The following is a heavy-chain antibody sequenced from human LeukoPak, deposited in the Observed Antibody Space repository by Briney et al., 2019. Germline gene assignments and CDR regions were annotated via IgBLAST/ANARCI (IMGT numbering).Heavy chain of an antibody. V-gene: IGHV3-7*01. J-gene: IGHJ4*02. D-gene: IGHD6-13*01. CDR3: ARANGGYSSSWYADYFDY. CDR2: IKQDGSEK. CDR1: GFTFSSYA. Sequence: GGSLRLSCAASGFTFSSYAMSWVRQAPGKGLEWVANIKQDGSEKYYVDSVKGRFTISRDNAKNSLYLQMNSLRAEDTAVYYCARANGGYSSSWYADYFDYWGQGTLVTVSS.